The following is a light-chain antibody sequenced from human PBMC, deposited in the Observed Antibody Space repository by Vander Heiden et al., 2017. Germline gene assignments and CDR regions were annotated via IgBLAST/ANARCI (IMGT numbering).Light chain of an antibody. Sequence: DIVVTQSPLSLPVTPGEPASISCRSSQSLLHSNGNSHLEWYRQKPGQSPQLLIYLGSNRASGVPDRFSGSRSGTNFTLQINRVEAEDVGIYYCLQALQTPLTFGQGTRLEIK. V-gene: IGKV2-28*01. CDR1: QSLLHSNGNSH. CDR2: LGS. CDR3: LQALQTPLT. J-gene: IGKJ5*01.